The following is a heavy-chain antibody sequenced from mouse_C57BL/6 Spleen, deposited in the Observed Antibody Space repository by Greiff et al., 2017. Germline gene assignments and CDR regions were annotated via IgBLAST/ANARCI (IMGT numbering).Heavy chain of an antibody. V-gene: IGHV1-80*01. Sequence: QVQLQQSGAELVKPGASVKISCKASGYAFSSYWMNWVKQRPGKGLGWIGQIYPGDGDTNYNGKFKGKATLTADKSSSTAYMQLSSLTSEDSAVYFCARLVTTALRDYWGQGTTLTVSS. CDR1: GYAFSSYW. J-gene: IGHJ2*01. D-gene: IGHD1-2*01. CDR2: IYPGDGDT. CDR3: ARLVTTALRDY.